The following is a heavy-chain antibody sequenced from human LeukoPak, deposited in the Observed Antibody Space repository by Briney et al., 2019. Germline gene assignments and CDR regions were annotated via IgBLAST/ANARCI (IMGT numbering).Heavy chain of an antibody. CDR1: GGSISSYY. J-gene: IGHJ4*02. Sequence: PSETLSLTCTASGGSISSYYWSWIRQPPGKGLEWIGYIYYSGSTNYNPSLKSRVTISVDTSKNQFSLKLSSVTAADTAVYYCARGEPYYDFWSGYYFDYWGQGTLVTVSS. V-gene: IGHV4-59*01. CDR3: ARGEPYYDFWSGYYFDY. CDR2: IYYSGST. D-gene: IGHD3-3*01.